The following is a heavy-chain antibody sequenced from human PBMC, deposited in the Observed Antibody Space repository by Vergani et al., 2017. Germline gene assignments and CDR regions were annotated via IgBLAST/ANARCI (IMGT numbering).Heavy chain of an antibody. Sequence: EVQLVESGGGLVKPGGSLRLSCAASGFTFSSYSMNWVRQAPGKGLEWVSSISSSSSYIYYADSVKGRFTISRDNAKNSLYLKMNSLRAEDTAVYYCARDGTVVVAHAFDIWGQGTMVTVSS. CDR1: GFTFSSYS. D-gene: IGHD3-22*01. CDR3: ARDGTVVVAHAFDI. V-gene: IGHV3-21*01. J-gene: IGHJ3*02. CDR2: ISSSSSYI.